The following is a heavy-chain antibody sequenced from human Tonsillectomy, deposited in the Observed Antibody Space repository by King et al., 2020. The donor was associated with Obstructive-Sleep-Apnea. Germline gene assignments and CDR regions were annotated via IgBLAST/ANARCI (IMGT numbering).Heavy chain of an antibody. CDR1: RFIFSNYW. V-gene: IGHV3-7*03. J-gene: IGHJ3*02. CDR2: IIQDGGEE. D-gene: IGHD4-17*01. CDR3: ARDPYGVNTDVFDI. Sequence: VQLVESEGGLVQPGGSLRLSCVASRFIFSNYWMNWVRQAPGRGLEWVASIIQDGGEEYYVDSVKGRFTISRDNAKNSVFLHMNSLRAEDTAVYYCARDPYGVNTDVFDIWGQGIMVTDSS.